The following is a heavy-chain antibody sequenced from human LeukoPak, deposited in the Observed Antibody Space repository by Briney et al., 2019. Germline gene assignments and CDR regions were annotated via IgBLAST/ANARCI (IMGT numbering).Heavy chain of an antibody. V-gene: IGHV3-23*01. CDR2: ISASGGST. J-gene: IGHJ6*02. D-gene: IGHD4-17*01. Sequence: GGSLRLSCAASGFTFSSYAMNWVRQAPGKGLEWVSAISASGGSTYYADSVKGRFTISRDNSKNTLYLQMNSLRAEDTAVYYCAKEHYGDYVLPSTDVWGQGTTVTVSS. CDR1: GFTFSSYA. CDR3: AKEHYGDYVLPSTDV.